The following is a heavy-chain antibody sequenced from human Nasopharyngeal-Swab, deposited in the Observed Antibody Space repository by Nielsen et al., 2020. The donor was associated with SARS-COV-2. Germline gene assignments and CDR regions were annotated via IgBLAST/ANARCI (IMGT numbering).Heavy chain of an antibody. J-gene: IGHJ6*02. D-gene: IGHD2-15*01. V-gene: IGHV3-11*01. CDR2: ISSGGSTI. CDR3: AREGYCSGGSCHENHGMDV. Sequence: GESLKISCAASGFTFSDYYMSWIRQAPGKGLEWVSSISSGGSTIYYADSVKGRFTISRDNAKNSLYLQMNSLRAEDTAVYYCAREGYCSGGSCHENHGMDVWGQGTTVTVSS. CDR1: GFTFSDYY.